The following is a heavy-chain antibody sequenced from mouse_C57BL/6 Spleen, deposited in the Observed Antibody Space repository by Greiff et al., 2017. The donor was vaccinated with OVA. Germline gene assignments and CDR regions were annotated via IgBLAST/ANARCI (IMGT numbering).Heavy chain of an antibody. J-gene: IGHJ4*01. CDR1: GYTFTDYE. CDR2: IDPETGGT. V-gene: IGHV1-15*01. Sequence: QVQLQQPGAELVRPGASVTLSCKASGYTFTDYEMHWVKQTPVHGLEWIGAIDPETGGTAYNQKFKGKAILTADKSSSTAYMELRSLTSEDSAVYYCTSWYYAMDYWGQGTSVTVSS. CDR3: TSWYYAMDY.